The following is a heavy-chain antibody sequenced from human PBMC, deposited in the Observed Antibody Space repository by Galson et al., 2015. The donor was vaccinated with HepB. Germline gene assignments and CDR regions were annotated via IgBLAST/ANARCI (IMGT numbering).Heavy chain of an antibody. CDR2: ISSNGGST. J-gene: IGHJ4*02. D-gene: IGHD6-13*01. CDR3: VKGLPAAGGH. V-gene: IGHV3-64D*06. CDR1: GFTFSSYA. Sequence: SLRLSCAASGFTFSSYAMHWVRQAPGKGLEYVSAISSNGGSTYYADSVKGRFTISRDNSKNTLYLQMSSLRAEDTAVYYCVKGLPAAGGHWGQGTLVTVSS.